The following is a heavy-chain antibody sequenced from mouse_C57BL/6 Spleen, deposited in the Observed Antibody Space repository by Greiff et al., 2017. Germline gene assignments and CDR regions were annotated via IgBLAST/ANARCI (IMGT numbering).Heavy chain of an antibody. CDR3: AREDYGYDVPAWFAY. Sequence: QVQLQQPGAELVKPGASVKLSCKASGYTFTSYWMHWVKQRPGQGLEWIGMIHPNSGSTNYNEKFKSKATLTVDKSSSTAYMQLRRLTSWDSSVYYWAREDYGYDVPAWFAYWGQGTLVTVSA. CDR2: IHPNSGST. J-gene: IGHJ3*01. V-gene: IGHV1-64*01. CDR1: GYTFTSYW. D-gene: IGHD2-2*01.